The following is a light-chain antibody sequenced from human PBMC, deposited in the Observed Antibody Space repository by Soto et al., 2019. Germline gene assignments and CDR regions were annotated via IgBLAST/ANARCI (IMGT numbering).Light chain of an antibody. J-gene: IGKJ2*01. CDR3: QQYYSYPRHT. V-gene: IGKV1-8*01. Sequence: AIRMTQSPSSFSASTGDRVTITCRASQGISSYLAWYQQKPGKAPKLLIYAASTLQSGVPSRFSGSGSGTDCTLTISCLQSEDFATYYCQQYYSYPRHTVGQGTKLEIK. CDR1: QGISSY. CDR2: AAS.